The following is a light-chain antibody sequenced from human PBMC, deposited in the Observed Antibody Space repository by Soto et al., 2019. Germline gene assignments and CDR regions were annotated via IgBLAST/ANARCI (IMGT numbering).Light chain of an antibody. CDR2: ATF. CDR3: LQDYEYPRT. J-gene: IGKJ2*01. CDR1: QGIRNE. Sequence: AIQMTQSPSSLSASVGDRVTITCRASQGIRNELSWYQQKPGKAPKLLIAATFNLQSGVPSRFSGSGSGTEFALSISSLQPEDSATYFCLQDYEYPRTFGQGTKLEIK. V-gene: IGKV1-6*01.